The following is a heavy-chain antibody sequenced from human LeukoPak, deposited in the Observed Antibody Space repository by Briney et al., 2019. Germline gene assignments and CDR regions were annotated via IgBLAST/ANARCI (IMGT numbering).Heavy chain of an antibody. CDR3: TRHGDYAAAPSSTYYMDV. Sequence: PSETLSLTCTVSGGSISSSSYYWGWIRQPPGKGLECIGSIYDSGYTYYNPSLKSRVIISVDTSKNQFSLKLSSVTAADTAVYYCTRHGDYAAAPSSTYYMDVWGKGTTVTVSS. D-gene: IGHD4-17*01. V-gene: IGHV4-39*01. CDR1: GGSISSSSYY. CDR2: IYDSGYT. J-gene: IGHJ6*03.